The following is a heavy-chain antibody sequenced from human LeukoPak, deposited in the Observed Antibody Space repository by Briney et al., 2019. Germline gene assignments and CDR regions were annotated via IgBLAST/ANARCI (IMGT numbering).Heavy chain of an antibody. CDR1: GGSISSYY. J-gene: IGHJ4*02. CDR3: AREADTAMVDY. V-gene: IGHV4-4*07. CDR2: IYTSGST. D-gene: IGHD5-18*01. Sequence: SETLSLTCTVSGGSISSYYWSWIRQPAGKGLEWIGRIYTSGSTNYNPSLKSRVTISVDKSKKQFSLKLSSVTAADTAVYYCAREADTAMVDYWGQGTLVTVSP.